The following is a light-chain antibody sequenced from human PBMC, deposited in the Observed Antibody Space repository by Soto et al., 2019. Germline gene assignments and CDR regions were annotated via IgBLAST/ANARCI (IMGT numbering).Light chain of an antibody. CDR1: QSISSW. J-gene: IGKJ4*01. V-gene: IGKV1-5*03. CDR2: KAS. Sequence: DIQMTQSPSTLSASVGDRVTITCRASQSISSWLAWYQQKRGKAPKLLIYKASSLESGVPSRFSGSGSGTEFTLTISSLQPDDFATYYCQQYNSYPLTFGGGTKVETK. CDR3: QQYNSYPLT.